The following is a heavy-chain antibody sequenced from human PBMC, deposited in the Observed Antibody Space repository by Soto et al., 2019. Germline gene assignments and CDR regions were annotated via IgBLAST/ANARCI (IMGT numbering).Heavy chain of an antibody. Sequence: GASVKVSCKASWYTFTSYYMHWVRQAPRQRLEWVGIINPSGGSTSYAQKFQGRVTMTRDTSTSTVYMELSSLRSEDTAVYYCARGAGAAAGTHYYYYYYGMDVWGQGTTVTVSS. D-gene: IGHD6-13*01. CDR1: WYTFTSYY. V-gene: IGHV1-46*01. CDR3: ARGAGAAAGTHYYYYYYGMDV. CDR2: INPSGGST. J-gene: IGHJ6*02.